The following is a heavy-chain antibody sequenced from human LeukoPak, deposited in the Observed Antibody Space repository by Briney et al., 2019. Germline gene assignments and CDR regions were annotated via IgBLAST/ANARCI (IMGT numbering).Heavy chain of an antibody. CDR1: GGSINSYY. Sequence: PSETLSLTCTVSGGSINSYYWSWIRQPPGKGLEWIGYISYSGSTNYNPSFKSRVTISADTSKNQFSLRLSSVTAADTAVYYCARDRGDGYTWGYFDYWGQGTLVTVSS. J-gene: IGHJ4*02. V-gene: IGHV4-59*01. CDR3: ARDRGDGYTWGYFDY. D-gene: IGHD5-24*01. CDR2: ISYSGST.